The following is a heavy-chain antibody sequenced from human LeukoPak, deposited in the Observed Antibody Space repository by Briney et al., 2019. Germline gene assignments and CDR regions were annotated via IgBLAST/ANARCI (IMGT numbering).Heavy chain of an antibody. V-gene: IGHV4-34*01. D-gene: IGHD6-19*01. J-gene: IGHJ4*02. CDR3: ARETSLAGFASGLGFNY. Sequence: SETLSLTCAVYGGSFSGYYWSWIRQPPGKGLEWIGEINHSGNTNYNPSLKSRVTMSIDRSKNQFSLKLTSVTAADTATYYCARETSLAGFASGLGFNYWGQGILVTVSS. CDR2: INHSGNT. CDR1: GGSFSGYY.